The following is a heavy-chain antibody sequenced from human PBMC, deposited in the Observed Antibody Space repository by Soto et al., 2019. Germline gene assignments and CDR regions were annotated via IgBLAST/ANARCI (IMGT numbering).Heavy chain of an antibody. J-gene: IGHJ4*02. CDR2: INPSGGGT. CDR1: GYTFSNYY. Sequence: QVHLVQSGAEVKRPGVSVKVSCKASGYTFSNYYMHWVRQVPGHGLEWMGIINPSGGGTTYAQRFRGRLTVTRDTSTSTVYMELSRLRSDDTAIYFCARAAQYGSAGYYYNFWGQGTLVTVSS. CDR3: ARAAQYGSAGYYYNF. V-gene: IGHV1-46*01. D-gene: IGHD3-10*01.